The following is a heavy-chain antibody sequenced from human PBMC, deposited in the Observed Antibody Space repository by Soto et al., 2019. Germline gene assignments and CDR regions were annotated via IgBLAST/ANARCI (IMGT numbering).Heavy chain of an antibody. CDR1: GGSFSGYY. V-gene: IGHV4-34*01. CDR3: ARGLGLQRGDYFDY. Sequence: QVQLQQWGAGLLKPSETLSLTCAVYGGSFSGYYWSWIRQTPGKGLEWIGEINHSGSTNYNPSLKSRVTISVDTSKSQFSLKLSSVTAADTAVYYCARGLGLQRGDYFDYWGQGTLVTVSS. J-gene: IGHJ4*02. D-gene: IGHD3-10*01. CDR2: INHSGST.